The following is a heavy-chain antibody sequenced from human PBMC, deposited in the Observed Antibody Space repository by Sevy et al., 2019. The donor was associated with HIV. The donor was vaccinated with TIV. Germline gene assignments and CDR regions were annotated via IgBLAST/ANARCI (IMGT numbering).Heavy chain of an antibody. V-gene: IGHV3-23*01. D-gene: IGHD3-10*01. Sequence: GGSLRLSCAASGFTFSSYAMSRVRQAPGKGLEWVSAISGSGGSTYYADSVKGRFTISRDNSKNTLYLQMNSLRAEDTAVYYCAKEVVKYYYGSGSTFDYWGQGTLVTVSS. CDR2: ISGSGGST. CDR1: GFTFSSYA. J-gene: IGHJ4*02. CDR3: AKEVVKYYYGSGSTFDY.